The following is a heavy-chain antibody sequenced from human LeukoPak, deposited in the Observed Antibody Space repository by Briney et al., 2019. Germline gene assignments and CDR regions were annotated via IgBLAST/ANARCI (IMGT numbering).Heavy chain of an antibody. D-gene: IGHD3-3*01. CDR1: GGSFSGYY. Sequence: SETLSLTCAVYGGSFSGYYWSWIRQPPGKGLEGIGEINHSGSTNYNPSLKSRVTISVDTSKNQFSLKLSSVTAADTAVYYCASSTRITIFGEPRYHDYWGQGTLVTVSS. CDR3: ASSTRITIFGEPRYHDY. V-gene: IGHV4-34*01. J-gene: IGHJ4*02. CDR2: INHSGST.